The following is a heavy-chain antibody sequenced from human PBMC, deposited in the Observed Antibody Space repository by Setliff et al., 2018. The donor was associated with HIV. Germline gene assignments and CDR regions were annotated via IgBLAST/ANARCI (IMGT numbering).Heavy chain of an antibody. J-gene: IGHJ3*02. V-gene: IGHV4-39*01. CDR1: GGSTTSSTYY. Sequence: PSETLSLTCTVSGGSTTSSTYYWCWSRQPPGRGLEWIGSVSYSGRTYYNPSLKSRVTISIDTSKNQFSLNLSSVTAADTAVYYCVRHNPTMVTDGYDIWGQGTKVTVSS. D-gene: IGHD2-21*02. CDR3: VRHNPTMVTDGYDI. CDR2: VSYSGRT.